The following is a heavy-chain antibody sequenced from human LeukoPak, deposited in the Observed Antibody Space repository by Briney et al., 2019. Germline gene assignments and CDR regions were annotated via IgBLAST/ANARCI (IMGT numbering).Heavy chain of an antibody. CDR1: GGSISSSSYY. V-gene: IGHV4-39*01. D-gene: IGHD3-10*01. CDR2: IYYSRSI. Sequence: SETLSLTCTVSGGSISSSSYYWGWIRQPPGKGLEWIGSIYYSRSIYYNPSLKSRVTISVDTSKNQFSLKLSSVTAADTAVYYCARVTYGESYYYYYMDVWGKGTTVTISS. J-gene: IGHJ6*03. CDR3: ARVTYGESYYYYYMDV.